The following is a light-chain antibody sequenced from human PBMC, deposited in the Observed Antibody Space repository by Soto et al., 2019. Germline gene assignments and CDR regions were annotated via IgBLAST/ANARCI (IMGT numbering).Light chain of an antibody. V-gene: IGKV3-11*01. CDR2: DAS. CDR1: QSISGTY. J-gene: IGKJ2*01. CDR3: QQRSNWPPLYT. Sequence: DTVLTQSPGTLSLTSGERATLSCRASQSISGTYLAWYQQKPGQAPRLLIYDASNRATGIPARFSGSGSGTDFTLTISSLEPEDFAVYYCQQRSNWPPLYTFGQGTKLEIK.